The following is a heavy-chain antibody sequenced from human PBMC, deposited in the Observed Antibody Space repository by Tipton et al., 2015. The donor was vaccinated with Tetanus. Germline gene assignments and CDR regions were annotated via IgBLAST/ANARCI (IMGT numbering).Heavy chain of an antibody. CDR3: ARDFRERSGTYYSYYYTMDV. CDR2: VYSSGSP. D-gene: IGHD1-26*01. CDR1: GGSLNTFY. J-gene: IGHJ6*02. Sequence: GLVKPSETLSLTCTVSGGSLNTFYWNWIRQPAGKGLEWIGRVYSSGSPNYNPPLKSRVTMSIDASKNKFSRELTSVTAADTAVYYWARDFRERSGTYYSYYYTMDVWGQGTTGTVSS. V-gene: IGHV4-4*07.